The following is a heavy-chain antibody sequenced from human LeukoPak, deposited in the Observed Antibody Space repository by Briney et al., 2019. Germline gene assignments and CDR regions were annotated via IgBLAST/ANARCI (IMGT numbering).Heavy chain of an antibody. CDR1: GGSISSSSYY. V-gene: IGHV4-39*07. J-gene: IGHJ4*02. CDR3: ARDGASLLSLKRSPYYGSGSYELD. CDR2: IYYSGST. D-gene: IGHD3-10*01. Sequence: PSETLSLTCTVSGGSISSSSYYWDWIRQPPGKGLEWIGSIYYSGSTYYNPSLKSRVTISVDTSKNQFSLKLSSVTAADTAVYYCARDGASLLSLKRSPYYGSGSYELDWGQGTLVTVSS.